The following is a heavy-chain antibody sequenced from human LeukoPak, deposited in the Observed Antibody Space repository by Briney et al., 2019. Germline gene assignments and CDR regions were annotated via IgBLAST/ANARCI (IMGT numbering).Heavy chain of an antibody. CDR2: FDPEDGET. CDR1: GYTLTELS. CDR3: ATKLYYYDSSGYYYFNWFDP. D-gene: IGHD3-22*01. Sequence: GASVTVSCKVSGYTLTELSMHWVRQAPGKGLEWMGGFDPEDGETIYAQKFQGRVTMTEDTSTDTAYMELSSLRSEDTAVYYCATKLYYYDSSGYYYFNWFDPWGQGTLVTVSS. V-gene: IGHV1-24*01. J-gene: IGHJ5*02.